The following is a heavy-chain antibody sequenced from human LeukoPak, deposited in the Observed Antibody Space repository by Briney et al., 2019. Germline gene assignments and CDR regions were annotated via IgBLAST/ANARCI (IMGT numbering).Heavy chain of an antibody. J-gene: IGHJ4*02. CDR3: AKDKDYYGSGSYDY. CDR2: ISYDGSNK. Sequence: GGSLRLSCAASGFTFSSYGMHWVRQAPGKGLEWVAVISYDGSNKYYADSVRGRFTISRDNSKNTLYLQMNSLRAEDTAVYYCAKDKDYYGSGSYDYWGQGTLVTVSS. V-gene: IGHV3-30*18. CDR1: GFTFSSYG. D-gene: IGHD3-10*01.